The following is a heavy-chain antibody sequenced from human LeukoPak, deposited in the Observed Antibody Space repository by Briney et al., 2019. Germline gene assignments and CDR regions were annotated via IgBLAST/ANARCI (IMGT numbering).Heavy chain of an antibody. D-gene: IGHD2-15*01. V-gene: IGHV4-59*01. CDR2: IYYSGST. J-gene: IGHJ4*02. CDR3: AREEYCSGGSCFGY. Sequence: SETLSLTXTVSGGSISSYYWSWIRQPPGKGLEWIGYIYYSGSTNYNPSLKSRVTISVDTSKNQFSLKLSSVTAADTAVYYCAREEYCSGGSCFGYWGQGTLVTVSS. CDR1: GGSISSYY.